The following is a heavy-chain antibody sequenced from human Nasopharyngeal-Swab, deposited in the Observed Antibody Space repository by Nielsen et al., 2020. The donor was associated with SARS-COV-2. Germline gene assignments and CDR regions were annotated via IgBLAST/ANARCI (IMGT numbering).Heavy chain of an antibody. D-gene: IGHD5-18*01. J-gene: IGHJ4*02. CDR1: GFTFSGSA. CDR3: TSRCSYGL. CDR2: IRSKANSYAT. V-gene: IGHV3-73*01. Sequence: GESLKISCAASGFTFSGSAMHWVRQASGKGLEWVGRIRSKANSYATAYAASVKGRFTISRDDSKNTAYLQMNSLKTEDTAMYYCTSRCSYGLWGQGTLVTVSS.